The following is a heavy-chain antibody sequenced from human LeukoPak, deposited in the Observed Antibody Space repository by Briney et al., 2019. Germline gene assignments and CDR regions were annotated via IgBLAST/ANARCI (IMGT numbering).Heavy chain of an antibody. D-gene: IGHD6-13*01. CDR1: GYTFSSYG. J-gene: IGHJ5*02. CDR3: ARGVAAAGTSGWFDP. CDR2: ISAYNGNT. V-gene: IGHV1-18*01. Sequence: ASVKVSCKASGYTFSSYGISWVRQAPGQGLEWMGWISAYNGNTNYAQKFQGRVTITADKSTSTAYMELSSLRSEDTAVYYCARGVAAAGTSGWFDPWGQGTLVTVSS.